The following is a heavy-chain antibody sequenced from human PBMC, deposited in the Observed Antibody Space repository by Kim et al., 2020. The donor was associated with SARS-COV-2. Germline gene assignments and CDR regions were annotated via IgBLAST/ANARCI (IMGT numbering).Heavy chain of an antibody. V-gene: IGHV3-23*01. D-gene: IGHD2-15*01. CDR2: IPPSGGRT. CDR3: AKAGFCGGGSCSNWFDP. J-gene: IGHJ5*02. CDR1: GFTFSTYA. Sequence: GSLRLSCAASGFTFSTYAMTWVRQTPGKGLEWVSSIPPSGGRTYYADSVKGRFTISRDNSKDTLYLQMNGLRGEDTAVYYCAKAGFCGGGSCSNWFDPWGQGTLVTVSS.